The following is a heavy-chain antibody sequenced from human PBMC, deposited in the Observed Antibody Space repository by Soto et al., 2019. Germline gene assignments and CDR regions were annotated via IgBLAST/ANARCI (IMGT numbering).Heavy chain of an antibody. J-gene: IGHJ6*02. D-gene: IGHD2-8*01. Sequence: SVKVSCKASGFTFTSSAVQWVRQARGQRLEWIGWIVVGSGNTNYAQKFQERVTITRDMSTSTAYMELSSLRSEDTAVYYCAAECSDVLMVYAIPPYYYYGMDVWGQGTTVTVSS. CDR2: IVVGSGNT. V-gene: IGHV1-58*01. CDR3: AAECSDVLMVYAIPPYYYYGMDV. CDR1: GFTFTSSA.